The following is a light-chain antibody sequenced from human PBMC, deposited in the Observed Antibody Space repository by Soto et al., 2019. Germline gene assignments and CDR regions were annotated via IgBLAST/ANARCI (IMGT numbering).Light chain of an antibody. J-gene: IGKJ2*01. CDR1: QRVSSY. Sequence: EIVLTQSPATLSLSPGERATLSCRASQRVSSYVAWFQQKPGQAPRLLIYDTSNRATGIPAMFSASGSGTDFTLAISSVEPEDFAVYYCQQRSSWPPMYTFGQGTKLDIK. V-gene: IGKV3-11*01. CDR2: DTS. CDR3: QQRSSWPPMYT.